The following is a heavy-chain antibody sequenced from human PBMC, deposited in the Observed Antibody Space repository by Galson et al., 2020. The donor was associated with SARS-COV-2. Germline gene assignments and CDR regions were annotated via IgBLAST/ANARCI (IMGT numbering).Heavy chain of an antibody. J-gene: IGHJ4*02. Sequence: GGSLRLSCAASGFTFSSYGMHWVRQAPGKGLEWVVVIWYDGSNKYYADSVKGRFTISRDNSKNTLYLQMNSLRAEDTAVYYCARAGYSSSWYDEKPDYWGQGTLVTVSS. D-gene: IGHD6-13*01. CDR3: ARAGYSSSWYDEKPDY. CDR1: GFTFSSYG. CDR2: IWYDGSNK. V-gene: IGHV3-33*01.